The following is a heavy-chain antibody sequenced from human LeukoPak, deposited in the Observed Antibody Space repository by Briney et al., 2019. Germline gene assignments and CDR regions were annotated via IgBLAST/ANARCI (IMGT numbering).Heavy chain of an antibody. CDR2: ISGDGDNT. Sequence: GGSLRLSCVASGFTLDDYALHWVRQAPGKGLEWISLISGDGDNTYYADSVKGRFTISRDNSKNSLYLQMSSLRPEDTALYYCAKGVRSGTHCNCFDPWGQGTLVTVSS. CDR3: AKGVRSGTHCNCFDP. CDR1: GFTLDDYA. J-gene: IGHJ5*02. D-gene: IGHD1-26*01. V-gene: IGHV3-43*02.